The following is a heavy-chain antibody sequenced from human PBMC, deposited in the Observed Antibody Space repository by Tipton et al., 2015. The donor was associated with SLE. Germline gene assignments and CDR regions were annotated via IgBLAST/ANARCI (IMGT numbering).Heavy chain of an antibody. V-gene: IGHV1-18*01. J-gene: IGHJ4*02. CDR2: ISAYNGNT. CDR1: GYTFTNYG. Sequence: QLVQSGAELKKPGASVKVSCKASGYTFTNYGVSWVRQAPGQGLEWVAWISAYNGNTDYAQKLRGRVTVTTDTSTNTAYLEMRSLRSDDTAVYYCARSARMNSNSWYIFWGQGTLVTVSS. CDR3: ARSARMNSNSWYIF. D-gene: IGHD6-13*01.